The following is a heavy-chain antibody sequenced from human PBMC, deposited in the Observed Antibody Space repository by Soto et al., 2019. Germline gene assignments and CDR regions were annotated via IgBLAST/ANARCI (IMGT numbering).Heavy chain of an antibody. Sequence: QLQLQESGPGLVKPSETLSLTCTVSGGSISSRGYYWGWIRQPPGKGLEWIGTIYYSGSTYYTPSLKRRVTISVDTSKNQFSLKLSSVTAADPAVYYCATSNWFDPWGQGTLVTVSS. J-gene: IGHJ5*02. CDR1: GGSISSRGYY. V-gene: IGHV4-39*01. CDR3: ATSNWFDP. CDR2: IYYSGST.